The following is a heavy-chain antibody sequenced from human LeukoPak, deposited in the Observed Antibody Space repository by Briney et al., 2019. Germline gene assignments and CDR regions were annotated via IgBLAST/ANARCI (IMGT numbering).Heavy chain of an antibody. V-gene: IGHV1-2*02. J-gene: IGHJ4*02. CDR1: GYTFTGYY. D-gene: IGHD1-14*01. CDR3: ATSRTPYGSSSPEPLDY. Sequence: ASVKVSCKASGYTFTGYYMHWVRQAPGQGLEWMGWINPNSGGTNYAQKFQGRVTMTRDTSISTAYMELRSLRSEDTAVYYCATSRTPYGSSSPEPLDYWGQGTLVTVSS. CDR2: INPNSGGT.